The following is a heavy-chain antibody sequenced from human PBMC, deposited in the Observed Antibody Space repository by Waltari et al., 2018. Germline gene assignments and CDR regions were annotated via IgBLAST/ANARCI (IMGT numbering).Heavy chain of an antibody. CDR2: IYYSGGT. J-gene: IGHJ2*01. Sequence: QVQLQESGPGLVKPSQTLSLTCTVSGGPISGGGYYWTWLRQHPGKGLEWIGYIYYSGGTYYNPSLKSRVTISVDTSKNQFSLKLNSVTAADTAVYYCARGLALQFVDYLPYWYFDLWGRGTLVTVSS. D-gene: IGHD3-3*01. CDR3: ARGLALQFVDYLPYWYFDL. V-gene: IGHV4-31*03. CDR1: GGPISGGGYY.